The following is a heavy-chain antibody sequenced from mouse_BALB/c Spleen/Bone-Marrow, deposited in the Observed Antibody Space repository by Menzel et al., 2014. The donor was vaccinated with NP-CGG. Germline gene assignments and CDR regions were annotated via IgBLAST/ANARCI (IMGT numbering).Heavy chain of an antibody. J-gene: IGHJ1*01. V-gene: IGHV4-1*02. CDR1: GFDFSRYW. CDR3: ARLNYYGNLFV. D-gene: IGHD1-1*01. Sequence: EVQLQQSGGGLVQPGGSLKLSCAASGFDFSRYWMSWVRQAPGKGLDWIGEINPDSSTINYTPSLKDKFIISRDNAKNTLYLQMSKVISEDTALYYCARLNYYGNLFVWGAGTTVTVSS. CDR2: INPDSSTI.